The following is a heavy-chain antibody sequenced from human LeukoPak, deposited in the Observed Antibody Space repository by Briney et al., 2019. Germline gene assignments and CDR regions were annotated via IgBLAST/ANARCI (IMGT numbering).Heavy chain of an antibody. CDR2: IWYEGNNK. Sequence: GTSLRLSRAASGFTFSSYGMHWVRQAPGKGLEWVALIWYEGNNKKYADSVKGRITISRDNSKNTLYLEMNSLRAEDTAVYYCARGWGSSIYASAFDIWGQGTMVTISS. V-gene: IGHV3-33*01. J-gene: IGHJ3*02. CDR3: ARGWGSSIYASAFDI. D-gene: IGHD2-2*01. CDR1: GFTFSSYG.